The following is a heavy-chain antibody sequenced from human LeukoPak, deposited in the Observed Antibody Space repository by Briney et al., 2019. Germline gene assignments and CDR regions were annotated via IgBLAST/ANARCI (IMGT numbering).Heavy chain of an antibody. J-gene: IGHJ4*02. CDR3: AKGGFVVVPAAKRGDFDY. Sequence: GGSLRLSCAASGFTFSSYAMSWVRQAPGKGLEWVSAISGSGGSTYYADSVKGRFTISRDNSKNTLYLQMNSLRAEDTAVYYCAKGGFVVVPAAKRGDFDYWGQGTLVTVSP. V-gene: IGHV3-23*01. D-gene: IGHD2-2*01. CDR1: GFTFSSYA. CDR2: ISGSGGST.